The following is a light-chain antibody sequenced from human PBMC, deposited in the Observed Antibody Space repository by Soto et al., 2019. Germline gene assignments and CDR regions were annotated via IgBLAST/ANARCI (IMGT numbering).Light chain of an antibody. CDR2: DAS. CDR3: QQYNRYPVT. CDR1: QSISSW. Sequence: DIQMTQSPSTLSASVGDRVTITCRASQSISSWLAWYQQRPGRAPEVLIYDASSLESGVPSRFSGSGSGTEFTLTISSLQPDDFATYYCQQYNRYPVTFGGGTKVEIK. J-gene: IGKJ4*01. V-gene: IGKV1-5*01.